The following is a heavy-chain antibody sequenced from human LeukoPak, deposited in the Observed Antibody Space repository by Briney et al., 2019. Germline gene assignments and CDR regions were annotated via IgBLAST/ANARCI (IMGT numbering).Heavy chain of an antibody. CDR2: IISIFGTA. CDR3: ARDRGITGTRTLFDP. CDR1: GGTFSSYA. Sequence: SVKVSCKASGGTFSSYAISWVRQAPGQGLEWMGGIISIFGTANYAQKFQGRVTITADESTSTAYMELSSLRSEDTAVYYCARDRGITGTRTLFDPWGQGTLVTVPS. J-gene: IGHJ5*02. V-gene: IGHV1-69*13. D-gene: IGHD1-20*01.